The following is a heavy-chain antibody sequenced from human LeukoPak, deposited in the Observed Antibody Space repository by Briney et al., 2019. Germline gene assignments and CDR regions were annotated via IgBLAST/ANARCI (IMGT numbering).Heavy chain of an antibody. V-gene: IGHV3-30*18. J-gene: IGHJ2*01. CDR1: GFTFSNYG. D-gene: IGHD1-26*01. CDR3: AKVWYLVGGDLPYFDL. Sequence: GGSLRLSCAASGFTFSNYGMHWVRQAPGKGLEWVAVISYDGSNKFYADSVRGRLTISRVNSRNTLYLQIHSLRPEDTAVYYCAKVWYLVGGDLPYFDLWGRGTLVTVSS. CDR2: ISYDGSNK.